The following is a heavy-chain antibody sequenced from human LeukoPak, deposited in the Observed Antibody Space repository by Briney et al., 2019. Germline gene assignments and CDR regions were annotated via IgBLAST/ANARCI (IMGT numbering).Heavy chain of an antibody. Sequence: VASVKVSCKASGYTFTSYGISWVRQAPGQGLEWMGWISGSSSNTNYALRLQGRVTMTTDTSTTTAYMELRSLRSDDTAVYYCARATGTWGHDGFDIWGQGTMVTVSS. D-gene: IGHD3-16*01. CDR1: GYTFTSYG. CDR2: ISGSSSNT. CDR3: ARATGTWGHDGFDI. J-gene: IGHJ3*02. V-gene: IGHV1-18*01.